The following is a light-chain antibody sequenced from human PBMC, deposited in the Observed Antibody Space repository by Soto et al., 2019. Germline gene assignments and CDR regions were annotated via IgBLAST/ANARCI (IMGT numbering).Light chain of an antibody. V-gene: IGKV3-11*01. CDR2: DAS. Sequence: EIVLTQSPATLSLSPGERATLSCRASQSISSFLAWYQQKPGQAPRLLIYDASNMATDIPARFSGSGSGTDFTLTISSLEPEDFAVYYCQQRRTWPLTFGGGTKVEIK. CDR1: QSISSF. CDR3: QQRRTWPLT. J-gene: IGKJ4*01.